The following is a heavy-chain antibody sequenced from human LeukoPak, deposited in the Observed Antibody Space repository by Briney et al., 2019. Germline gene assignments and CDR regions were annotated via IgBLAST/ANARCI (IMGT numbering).Heavy chain of an antibody. CDR3: ATGYGDYEIGFDY. D-gene: IGHD4-17*01. CDR2: INSDGSST. V-gene: IGHV3-74*01. J-gene: IGHJ4*02. Sequence: PGGSLRLSCAASGFTFSSYWMHWVRQAPGKGLVWVSRINSDGSSTSYADSVKGRFTISRDNAKNTLYLQMNSLRAEDTAVYYCATGYGDYEIGFDYWGQGTLVTVSP. CDR1: GFTFSSYW.